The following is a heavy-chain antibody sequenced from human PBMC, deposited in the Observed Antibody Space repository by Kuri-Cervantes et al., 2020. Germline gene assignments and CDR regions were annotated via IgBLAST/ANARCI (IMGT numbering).Heavy chain of an antibody. CDR2: IIPIFGTE. CDR3: ARGYCSSTSCYIDC. D-gene: IGHD2-2*02. Sequence: VKVSCKASVGTFSSYAISWVRQAPGQGLEWMGGIIPIFGTENFGQKFQGRVTITADESTSTAYMELSSLRSEDTAVYYLARGYCSSTSCYIDCWGQGTLVTVSS. J-gene: IGHJ4*02. CDR1: VGTFSSYA. V-gene: IGHV1-69*01.